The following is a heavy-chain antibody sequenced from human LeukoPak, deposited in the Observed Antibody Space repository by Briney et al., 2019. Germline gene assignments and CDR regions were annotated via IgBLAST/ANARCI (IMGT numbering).Heavy chain of an antibody. CDR1: GGSISSYY. V-gene: IGHV4-39*01. CDR2: IYYSGST. J-gene: IGHJ4*02. Sequence: SETLSLTCTVSGGSISSYYWGWIRQPPGKGLEWIGSIYYSGSTYYNPSLKSRVTISVDTSKNQFSLKLSSVTAADTAVYYCARGDTAGGYFDYWGQGTLVTVSS. D-gene: IGHD5-18*01. CDR3: ARGDTAGGYFDY.